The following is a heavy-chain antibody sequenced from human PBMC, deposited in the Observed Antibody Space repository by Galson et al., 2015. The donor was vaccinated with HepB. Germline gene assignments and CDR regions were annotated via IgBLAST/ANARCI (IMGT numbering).Heavy chain of an antibody. CDR3: ARGGEGWNYGIPRGDYYYYMDV. V-gene: IGHV1-69*13. CDR1: GGTFSSYA. J-gene: IGHJ6*03. Sequence: SVKVSCKASGGTFSSYAISWVRQAPGQGLEWMGGIIPIFGTANYAQKFQGRVTITADESTSTAYMELSSLRSEDTAVYYCARGGEGWNYGIPRGDYYYYMDVWGKGTTVTVSS. CDR2: IIPIFGTA. D-gene: IGHD1-7*01.